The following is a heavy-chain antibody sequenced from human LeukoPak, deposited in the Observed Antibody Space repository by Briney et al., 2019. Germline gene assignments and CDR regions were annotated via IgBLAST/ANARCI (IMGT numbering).Heavy chain of an antibody. J-gene: IGHJ3*02. Sequence: SETLSLTCAVYGGSFSGYYWSWIRQPPGKGLEWVGYIYYSVSTNYNPSLKSRVTISVDTSKNQFSLKLSSVTAADTAVYYCARESGEPGAFDIWGQGTMVTVSS. CDR3: ARESGEPGAFDI. CDR2: IYYSVST. CDR1: GGSFSGYY. V-gene: IGHV4-59*08. D-gene: IGHD3-16*01.